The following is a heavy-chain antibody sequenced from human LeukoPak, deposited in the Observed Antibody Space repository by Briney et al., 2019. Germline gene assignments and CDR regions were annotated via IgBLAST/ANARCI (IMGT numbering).Heavy chain of an antibody. CDR3: ARGGGRGYSYGVLSSGMDV. D-gene: IGHD5-18*01. CDR2: IYHSGST. CDR1: GGSISSGGYS. V-gene: IGHV4-30-2*05. Sequence: SETLSLTCAVSGGSISSGGYSWSWIRQPPGKGLEWIGYIYHSGSTYYNPSLKSRVTISVDTSKNQFSLKLSSVTAADTAVYYCARGGGRGYSYGVLSSGMDVWGQGTTVTVSS. J-gene: IGHJ6*02.